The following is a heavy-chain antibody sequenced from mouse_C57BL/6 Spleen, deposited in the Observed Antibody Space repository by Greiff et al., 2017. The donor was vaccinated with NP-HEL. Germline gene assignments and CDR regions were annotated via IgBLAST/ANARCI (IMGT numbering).Heavy chain of an antibody. V-gene: IGHV1-22*01. Sequence: EVKLQQSGPELVKPGASVKMSCRASGYTFTDYNMHWVKQSHGKSLEWIGYINPNNGGTSYNQKFKGKATLTVNKSSSTAYMELRSLTSEDSAVYYCARCDYDGGYYAMDYWGQGTSVTVSS. J-gene: IGHJ4*01. CDR1: GYTFTDYN. CDR3: ARCDYDGGYYAMDY. CDR2: INPNNGGT. D-gene: IGHD2-4*01.